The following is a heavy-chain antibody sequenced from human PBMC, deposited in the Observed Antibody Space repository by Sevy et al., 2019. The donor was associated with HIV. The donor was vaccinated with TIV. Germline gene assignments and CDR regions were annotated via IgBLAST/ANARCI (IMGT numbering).Heavy chain of an antibody. Sequence: GGSLRLSCAASGFTFSSYAMNWVRQAPGKGLEWVSSIFGDGDITYYADSVKGRFTISRDKSKNTLYLQMHSLRAEDTAVYYCAGGRYDSSGSFDAFDIWGPGTMVTVSS. D-gene: IGHD3-22*01. CDR2: IFGDGDIT. CDR1: GFTFSSYA. CDR3: AGGRYDSSGSFDAFDI. J-gene: IGHJ3*02. V-gene: IGHV3-23*01.